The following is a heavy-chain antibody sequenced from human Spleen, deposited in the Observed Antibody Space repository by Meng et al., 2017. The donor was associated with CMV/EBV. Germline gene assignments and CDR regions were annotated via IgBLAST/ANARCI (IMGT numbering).Heavy chain of an antibody. V-gene: IGHV3-7*01. J-gene: IGHJ2*01. D-gene: IGHD2-21*01. CDR1: GFTFSSYW. Sequence: GESLKISCAASGFTFSSYWMSWVRQAPGKGLEWVANIKQDGSEKYYVDSVKGRFTISRDNAKNSLYLQMNSLRAEDTAVYYCARAIVVVISFDLWGRGTLVTVSS. CDR2: IKQDGSEK. CDR3: ARAIVVVISFDL.